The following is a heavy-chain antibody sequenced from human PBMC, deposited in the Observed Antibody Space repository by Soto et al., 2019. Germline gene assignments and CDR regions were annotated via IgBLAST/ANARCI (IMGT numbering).Heavy chain of an antibody. V-gene: IGHV1-69*01. CDR2: IIPIFGTA. D-gene: IGHD2-2*01. Sequence: QVQLVQSGAEVKKPGSSVKVSCKASGGTFSSYAISWVRQAPGQGLEWMGGIIPIFGTANYAQKFQGRVTITADESTSTAYMELSSLRSEDTAVYNCARGGYCSSTSCYYGMEVWGQGTTVTVSS. CDR1: GGTFSSYA. CDR3: ARGGYCSSTSCYYGMEV. J-gene: IGHJ6*02.